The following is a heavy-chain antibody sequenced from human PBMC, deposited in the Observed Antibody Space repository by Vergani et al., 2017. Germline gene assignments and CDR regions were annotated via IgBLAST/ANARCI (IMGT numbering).Heavy chain of an antibody. CDR2: MNPNSGKT. J-gene: IGHJ4*02. CDR3: ARGLGDYDILTCSAY. Sequence: QVQLVQSGAEVKKPGASVKVSCKASGYTFTSHDIYWVRQAPGQGLEWMGWMNPNSGKTGYAQKFQGRVTLTGNTSISTDYMDLSSLRSDDTAVYYCARGLGDYDILTCSAYWGQGTLVTVSS. CDR1: GYTFTSHD. D-gene: IGHD3-9*01. V-gene: IGHV1-8*03.